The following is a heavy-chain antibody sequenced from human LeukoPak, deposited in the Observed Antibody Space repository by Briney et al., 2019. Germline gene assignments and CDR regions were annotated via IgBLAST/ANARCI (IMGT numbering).Heavy chain of an antibody. CDR1: GYTFTSYG. J-gene: IGHJ4*02. CDR3: ARDSHVLRFLEWLLFDY. V-gene: IGHV1-18*01. Sequence: ASVKVSCKASGYTFTSYGISWVRQAPGQGLEWMGWISAYNGNTNYAQKLQGRVTMTTDTSTSTAYMELRSLRSDDTAVYYCARDSHVLRFLEWLLFDYWGQGTLVTVSS. CDR2: ISAYNGNT. D-gene: IGHD3-3*01.